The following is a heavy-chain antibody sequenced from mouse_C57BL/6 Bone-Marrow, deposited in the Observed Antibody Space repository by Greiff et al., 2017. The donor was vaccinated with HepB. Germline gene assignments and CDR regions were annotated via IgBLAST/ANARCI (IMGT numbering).Heavy chain of an antibody. V-gene: IGHV1-64*01. CDR2: IHPNSGST. J-gene: IGHJ4*01. Sequence: AQLQQPGAELVKPGASVKLSCKASGYTFTSYWMHWVKQRPGQGLEWIGMIHPNSGSTNYNEKFKGKATLTVDKSSSTAYMQLSSLTSDDSAVYYCARSPYDYAMDDWGQGTSVTVSS. CDR3: ARSPYDYAMDD. CDR1: GYTFTSYW.